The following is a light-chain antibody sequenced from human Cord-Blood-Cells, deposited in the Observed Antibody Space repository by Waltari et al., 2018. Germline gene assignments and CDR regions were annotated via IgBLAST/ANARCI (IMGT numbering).Light chain of an antibody. J-gene: IGLJ1*01. CDR1: SSDVGGYNY. CDR3: SSYTSSSPYV. Sequence: QSALTQPASVSGSPGPSITISCPGTSSDVGGYNYVSWYQQHPGKAPKLMIYDVSNRPSGVSNRFSGSKSGNMASLTISGLQAEDEADYYCSSYTSSSPYVFGTGTKVTVL. V-gene: IGLV2-14*01. CDR2: DVS.